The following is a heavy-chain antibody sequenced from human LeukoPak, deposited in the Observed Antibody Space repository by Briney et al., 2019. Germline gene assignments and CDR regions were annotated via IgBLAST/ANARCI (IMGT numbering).Heavy chain of an antibody. CDR2: INLSGST. V-gene: IGHV4-34*01. CDR3: ARGHSGYDSDAFDI. Sequence: KSSETLSLTCAVYGGSFSGYYWSWIRQPPGKGLEWIGEINLSGSTNYNPSLKSRVTISVDTSKNQFSLKLSSVTAADTAVYYCARGHSGYDSDAFDIWGQGTMVTVSS. CDR1: GGSFSGYY. J-gene: IGHJ3*02. D-gene: IGHD5-12*01.